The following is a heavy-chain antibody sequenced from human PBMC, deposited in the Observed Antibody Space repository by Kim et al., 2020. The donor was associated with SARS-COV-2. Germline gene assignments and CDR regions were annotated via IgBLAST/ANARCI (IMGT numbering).Heavy chain of an antibody. CDR2: DNT. CDR3: ARDGTFFDY. Sequence: DNTNCLQKFQGRVTMTTDTSTSTAYMELRSLRSDDTAVYYCARDGTFFDYWGQGTLVTVSS. D-gene: IGHD1-1*01. J-gene: IGHJ4*02. V-gene: IGHV1-18*01.